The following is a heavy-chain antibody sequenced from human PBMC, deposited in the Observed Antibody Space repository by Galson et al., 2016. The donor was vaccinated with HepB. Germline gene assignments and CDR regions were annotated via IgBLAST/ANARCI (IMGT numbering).Heavy chain of an antibody. CDR2: ISYSGST. J-gene: IGHJ5*02. D-gene: IGHD1-7*01. CDR1: DDSISSFY. V-gene: IGHV4-59*08. CDR3: ARRPGTGNYGWFDP. Sequence: ETLSLTCPVSDDSISSFYWSWIRQPPGKGLEWIGHISYSGSTNYNPSLKRRVTISVDTSKSQFSLKLSSVTAADTAVYSCARRPGTGNYGWFDPWGQGTLVTVSS.